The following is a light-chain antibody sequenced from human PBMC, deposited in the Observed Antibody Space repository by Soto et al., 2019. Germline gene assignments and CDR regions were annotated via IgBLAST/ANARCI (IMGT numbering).Light chain of an antibody. CDR2: GAS. CDR3: QQYGSSFPT. J-gene: IGKJ1*01. Sequence: EIVMTQSPATLSVSPGARAPLSCRARQSVSNNLAWYQQHPGQAPRLLIYGASTRATGIPAKFSGSGSGTEFNLTISRLEPEDFVVYYCQQYGSSFPTFGQGTKVDIK. CDR1: QSVSNN. V-gene: IGKV3-15*01.